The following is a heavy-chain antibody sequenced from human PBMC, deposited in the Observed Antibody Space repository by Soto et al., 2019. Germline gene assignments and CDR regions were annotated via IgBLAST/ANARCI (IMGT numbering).Heavy chain of an antibody. J-gene: IGHJ6*02. CDR1: GDSISDYY. CDR3: ARATRSCMHV. V-gene: IGHV4-59*12. CDR2: IYHSGST. Sequence: SDNLSLSCSVSGDSISDYYWSWIRQPPGKGLEWIGYIYHSGSTYYNPSLKSRVTISVDTSKNQFSLKLRSLTAADTAVYYCARATRSCMHVWGQGTTVT.